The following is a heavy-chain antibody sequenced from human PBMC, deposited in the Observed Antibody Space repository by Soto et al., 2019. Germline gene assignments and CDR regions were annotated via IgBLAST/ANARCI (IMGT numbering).Heavy chain of an antibody. CDR2: FDPEDGET. CDR3: ATDTRYCSGGSCNLFDY. CDR1: GYTLTELS. V-gene: IGHV1-24*01. D-gene: IGHD2-15*01. Sequence: ASVKVSCKVSGYTLTELSMHWVRQAPGKGLEWMGGFDPEDGETIYAQKFQGRVTMTEDTSTDTAYMELSSLRSEDMAVYYCATDTRYCSGGSCNLFDYWGQGTLVTVSS. J-gene: IGHJ4*02.